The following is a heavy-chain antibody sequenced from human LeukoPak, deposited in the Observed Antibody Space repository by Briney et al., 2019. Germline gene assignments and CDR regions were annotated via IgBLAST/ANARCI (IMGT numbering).Heavy chain of an antibody. CDR3: AKVVGDPPGAFDI. CDR1: GFTFDDYA. CDR2: ISWNSGSI. Sequence: PGRSLRLSCAASGFTFDDYAMHWVRQAPGEGLEWVSGISWNSGSIGYADSVKGRFTISRDNAKNSLYLQMNSLRAEDTALYYCAKVVGDPPGAFDIWGQGTMVTVSS. V-gene: IGHV3-9*01. D-gene: IGHD1-26*01. J-gene: IGHJ3*02.